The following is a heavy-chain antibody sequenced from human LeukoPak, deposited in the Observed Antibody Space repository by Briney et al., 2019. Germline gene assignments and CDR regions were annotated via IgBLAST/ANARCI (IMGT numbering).Heavy chain of an antibody. CDR1: GFTFSSYS. CDR2: ISSSSSCI. CDR3: AREAGLSGVYYFDF. J-gene: IGHJ4*02. V-gene: IGHV3-21*01. Sequence: GGSLRLSCAASGFTFSSYSMNWVRLAPGKGLGRVSSISSSSSCIYYADSVKGRFTISRDNAKNSLYLQMNSLRAEDTAVYYCAREAGLSGVYYFDFWGQGTLVTVSS. D-gene: IGHD3-16*02.